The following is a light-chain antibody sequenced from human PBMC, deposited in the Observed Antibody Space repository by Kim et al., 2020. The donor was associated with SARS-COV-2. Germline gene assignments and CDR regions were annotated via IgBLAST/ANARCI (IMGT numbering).Light chain of an antibody. V-gene: IGKV3-15*01. Sequence: EVVMTQSPATLSVSPGESATLSCRASQNVYSNLAWYQQKLGQTPRLLVYGASTRATGIPARFSGSGSGTEFTLTISSLQSEDFAVYYCHQYNNWPRTFGQGTKVDIK. J-gene: IGKJ2*01. CDR1: QNVYSN. CDR3: HQYNNWPRT. CDR2: GAS.